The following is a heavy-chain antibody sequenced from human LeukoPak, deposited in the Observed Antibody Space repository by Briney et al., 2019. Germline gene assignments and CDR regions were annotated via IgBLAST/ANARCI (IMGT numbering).Heavy chain of an antibody. D-gene: IGHD2-2*01. Sequence: GESLKISCKGSGYSFSTYWIAWVRQMHGKGLEWVGIIYAGDSDTTYSPSFQGQFTISADKPISTAYLQWSSLKASDTAMYYCARGYEAPYCYMDVWGKGTTVTVSS. J-gene: IGHJ6*03. CDR1: GYSFSTYW. CDR3: ARGYEAPYCYMDV. V-gene: IGHV5-51*04. CDR2: IYAGDSDT.